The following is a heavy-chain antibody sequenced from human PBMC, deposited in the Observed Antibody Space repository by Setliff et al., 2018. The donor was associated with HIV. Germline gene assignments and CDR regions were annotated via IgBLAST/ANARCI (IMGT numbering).Heavy chain of an antibody. J-gene: IGHJ6*02. CDR2: IDHGGST. D-gene: IGHD1-1*01. Sequence: SETLSLTCTVYGEPFSNYYWSWIRQPPGKGLEWIGEIDHGGSTRYNPSLKSRITMSVDTSKNQFSLRLSSVTAADTAVCCCARKQQVRWAWMPSHYNYGLDVWGPGTTVTVSS. CDR3: ARKQQVRWAWMPSHYNYGLDV. V-gene: IGHV4-34*01. CDR1: GEPFSNYY.